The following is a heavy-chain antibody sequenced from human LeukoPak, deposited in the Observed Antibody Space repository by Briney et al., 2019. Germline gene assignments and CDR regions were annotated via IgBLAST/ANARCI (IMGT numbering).Heavy chain of an antibody. V-gene: IGHV1-46*01. CDR3: ARAMTTVTKVRSNYYYYGMDV. CDR1: GGTFSSYA. Sequence: VASVKVSCKASGGTFSSYAISWVRQAPGQGLEWMGIINPSGGSTSYAQKFQGRVTMTRDTSTSTVYMELSSLRSEDTAVYYCARAMTTVTKVRSNYYYYGMDVWGQGTTVTVSS. D-gene: IGHD4-17*01. J-gene: IGHJ6*02. CDR2: INPSGGST.